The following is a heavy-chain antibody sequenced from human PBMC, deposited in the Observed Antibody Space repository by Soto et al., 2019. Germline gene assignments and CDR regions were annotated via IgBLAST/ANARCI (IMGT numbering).Heavy chain of an antibody. J-gene: IGHJ3*02. V-gene: IGHV1-69*01. CDR3: ARVETSDGEYYYDSSGYYSHAFDI. CDR1: GGTFSSYA. CDR2: IIPIFGTA. D-gene: IGHD3-22*01. Sequence: QVQLVQSGAEVKKPGSSVKVSCKASGGTFSSYAISWVRQAPGQGLEWMGGIIPIFGTANYAQKFQGRVTITADESTSTAYMELSSLRSEDTAVYYCARVETSDGEYYYDSSGYYSHAFDIWGQGTMVTVSS.